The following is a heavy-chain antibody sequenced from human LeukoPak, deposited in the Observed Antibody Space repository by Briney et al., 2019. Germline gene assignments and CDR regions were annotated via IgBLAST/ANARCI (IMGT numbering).Heavy chain of an antibody. CDR3: ARQYYYYYMDV. CDR1: GDSISSTSYY. Sequence: PSETLSLTCTVSGDSISSTSYYWGWIRQPPGKGLEWIGNIYYSGSTAYIPSLKSRVTISVDTSKNQFSLKLSSVTAADTAVYYCARQYYYYYMDVWGKGTTVTISS. CDR2: IYYSGST. V-gene: IGHV4-39*01. J-gene: IGHJ6*03.